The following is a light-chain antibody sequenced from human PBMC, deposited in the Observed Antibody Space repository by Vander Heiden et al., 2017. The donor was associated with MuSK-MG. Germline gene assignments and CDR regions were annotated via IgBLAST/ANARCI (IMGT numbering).Light chain of an antibody. J-gene: IGKJ2*01. CDR3: QQYKNWPPDT. V-gene: IGKV3-15*01. CDR2: GAS. CDR1: QSVSSN. Sequence: EIVMTQSPATLSVSPGERATLSCRASQSVSSNLAWYQQKPGQAPRLLIYGASTRDTGIPARFSGSGSGTEFTLTISSRQSEHFAVYYCQQYKNWPPDTFGQGTKLDIK.